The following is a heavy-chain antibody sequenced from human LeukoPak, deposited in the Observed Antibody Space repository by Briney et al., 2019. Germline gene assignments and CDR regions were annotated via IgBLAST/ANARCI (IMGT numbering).Heavy chain of an antibody. V-gene: IGHV4-4*02. CDR2: IYHSGST. D-gene: IGHD3-10*01. J-gene: IGHJ5*02. Sequence: PSGTLSLTCAVSGGSISSSSWWSWVRQPPGKGLEWIGEIYHSGSTNYNPSLKSRVTISVDKSKNQFSLKLSSVTAADTAVYYCAREGSSPTTKHYYGSGSYGFDPWGQGTLVTVSS. CDR3: AREGSSPTTKHYYGSGSYGFDP. CDR1: GGSISSSSW.